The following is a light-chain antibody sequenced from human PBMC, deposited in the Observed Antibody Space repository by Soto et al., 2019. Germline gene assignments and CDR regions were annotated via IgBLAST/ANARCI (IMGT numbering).Light chain of an antibody. J-gene: IGLJ1*01. V-gene: IGLV2-11*01. Sequence: QSALTQPRSVSGSPGQSVTISCTGTSSDVGGYNYVSWYQQHPGKAPKVMIYDVSERPSGVPDHFSGSKSGNTASLTISGPQAEDEADYYCCSYAGSPRYVFGTGTQLTVL. CDR3: CSYAGSPRYV. CDR2: DVS. CDR1: SSDVGGYNY.